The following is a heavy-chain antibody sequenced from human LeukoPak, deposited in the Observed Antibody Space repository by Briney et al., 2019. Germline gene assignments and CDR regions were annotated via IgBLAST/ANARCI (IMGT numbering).Heavy chain of an antibody. Sequence: GGSLGLSCAASGFTFSSYEMNWVRQAPGKGLEWVSYISSSGSTIYYADSVKGRFTISRDNAKNSLYLQMNSLRAEDTAVYYCARERAVAGTRRKSPYWYFDLWGRGTLVTVSS. CDR2: ISSSGSTI. V-gene: IGHV3-48*03. CDR1: GFTFSSYE. CDR3: ARERAVAGTRRKSPYWYFDL. D-gene: IGHD6-19*01. J-gene: IGHJ2*01.